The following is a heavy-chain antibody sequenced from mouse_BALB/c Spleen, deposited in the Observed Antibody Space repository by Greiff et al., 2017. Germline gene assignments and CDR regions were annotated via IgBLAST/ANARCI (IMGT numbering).Heavy chain of an antibody. CDR1: GYTFTSYT. CDR2: INPSSGYT. CDR3: ARSMITTPFAY. J-gene: IGHJ3*01. V-gene: IGHV1-4*02. Sequence: QVQLQQSAAELARPGASVKMSCKASGYTFTSYTMHWVKQRPGQGLEWIGYINPSSGYTEYNQKFKDKTTLTADKSSSTAYMQLSSLTSEDSAVYYCARSMITTPFAYWGQGTLVTVSA. D-gene: IGHD2-4*01.